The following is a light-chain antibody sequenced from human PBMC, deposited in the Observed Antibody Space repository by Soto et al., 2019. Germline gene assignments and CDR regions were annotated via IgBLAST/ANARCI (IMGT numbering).Light chain of an antibody. CDR3: QQYNNWLSIT. Sequence: EIVMTQSPATLSVSPGERATLSCRASQSVSSILAWYQQKPGQAPRLLIYGASTRATGIPARFSGSGSGTEFTLTISSLQSEDFAVYYCQQYNNWLSITFGQGTRLEIK. CDR1: QSVSSI. CDR2: GAS. V-gene: IGKV3-15*01. J-gene: IGKJ5*01.